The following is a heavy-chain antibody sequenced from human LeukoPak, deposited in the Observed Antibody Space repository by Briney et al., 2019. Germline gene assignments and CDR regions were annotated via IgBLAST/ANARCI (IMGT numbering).Heavy chain of an antibody. CDR3: ARVCLIASRVKDAFGI. D-gene: IGHD3-22*01. J-gene: IGHJ3*02. Sequence: SETLSLTCTVSGGSISSGDYYWSWIRQPPGKGLEWIGYIYYSGSTYYNPSLKCRVTISVDTSKNQFSLKLSSVTAADTAVYYCARVCLIASRVKDAFGIWGQGTMVTVSS. V-gene: IGHV4-30-4*08. CDR1: GGSISSGDYY. CDR2: IYYSGST.